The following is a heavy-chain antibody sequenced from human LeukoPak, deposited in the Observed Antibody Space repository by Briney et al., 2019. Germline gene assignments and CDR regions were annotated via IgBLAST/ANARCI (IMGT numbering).Heavy chain of an antibody. D-gene: IGHD1-26*01. V-gene: IGHV4-4*02. Sequence: PSETLSLTCTVSDEVITSNNWWSWVRQSPGKELEWIGEIFHSGTTRYKASLESRVTMLLDKSKNQFSLRLNSVTAADTAVYFCARLRLSGGSFSVGWFDPWGQGIQVTVSS. CDR3: ARLRLSGGSFSVGWFDP. CDR1: DEVITSNNW. J-gene: IGHJ5*02. CDR2: IFHSGTT.